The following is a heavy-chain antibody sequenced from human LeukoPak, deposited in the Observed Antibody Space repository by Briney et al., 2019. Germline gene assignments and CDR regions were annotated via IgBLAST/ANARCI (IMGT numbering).Heavy chain of an antibody. D-gene: IGHD2-21*02. CDR3: ARAPYCGGDCRGAFDI. CDR2: ISPSGAST. V-gene: IGHV1-46*01. CDR1: GYTFTGYY. Sequence: ASVKVSCKASGYTFTGYYMHWVRQAPGQGLEWMGIISPSGASTSYAQKFQGRVTMTRDMSTSTVYMELSSLISEDTAVYYCARAPYCGGDCRGAFDIWGQGTMVTVSS. J-gene: IGHJ3*02.